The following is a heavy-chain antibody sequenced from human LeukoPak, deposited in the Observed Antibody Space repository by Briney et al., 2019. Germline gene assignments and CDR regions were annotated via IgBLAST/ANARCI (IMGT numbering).Heavy chain of an antibody. CDR1: GYTLTELS. D-gene: IGHD6-13*01. J-gene: IGHJ5*02. CDR2: FDPEDGKT. V-gene: IGHV1-24*01. CDR3: ATWAAAARVAWFDP. Sequence: GASVKVSCKVSGYTLTELSMHWVRQAPGKGLEWMGGFDPEDGKTIYAQKFQGRGTMTEDTSTDTGHMELSSLKSEDTAVYYCATWAAAARVAWFDPWGQGTLVTVSS.